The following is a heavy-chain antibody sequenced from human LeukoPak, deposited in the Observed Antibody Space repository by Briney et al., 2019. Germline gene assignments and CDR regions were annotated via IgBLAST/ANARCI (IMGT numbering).Heavy chain of an antibody. CDR1: GFTFSSYW. V-gene: IGHV3-7*01. Sequence: GGSLRLSCAASGFTFSSYWMSWVRQAPGKGLEWVANIKQDGSEKYYVDSVKGRFTISRDNAKNTLYLQMNSLRAEDTAVYYCARDGSESSGYYYALWGEGTLVSVSS. CDR2: IKQDGSEK. J-gene: IGHJ4*02. D-gene: IGHD3-22*01. CDR3: ARDGSESSGYYYAL.